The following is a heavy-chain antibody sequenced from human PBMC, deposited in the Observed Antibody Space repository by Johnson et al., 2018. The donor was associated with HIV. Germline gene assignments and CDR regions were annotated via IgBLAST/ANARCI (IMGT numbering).Heavy chain of an antibody. V-gene: IGHV3-66*01. D-gene: IGHD3-22*01. CDR3: AREAYYYDSSGPGGAFDI. J-gene: IGHJ3*02. Sequence: VQLVESGGGVVRPGGSLRLSCAASGFTFDDYGMSWVRQAPGKGLEWVSVIYSGGSTYYADSVKGRFTISRDNSKNTLYLQMNSLRAEDTAVYYCAREAYYYDSSGPGGAFDIWGQGTMVTV. CDR2: IYSGGST. CDR1: GFTFDDYG.